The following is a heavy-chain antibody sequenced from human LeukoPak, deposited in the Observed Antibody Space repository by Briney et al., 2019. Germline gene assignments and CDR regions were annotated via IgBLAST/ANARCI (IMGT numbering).Heavy chain of an antibody. V-gene: IGHV3-21*01. J-gene: IGHJ4*02. Sequence: GGSLRLSCAASGFTFSNYNMNWVRQAPGKGLEWVSLISSSSNYIDYADSVKGRFRISRDNAKNSLYLQMNSLRAEDTAVYYCARETNLGYFDYWGQGTLVTVSS. D-gene: IGHD1-1*01. CDR2: ISSSSNYI. CDR1: GFTFSNYN. CDR3: ARETNLGYFDY.